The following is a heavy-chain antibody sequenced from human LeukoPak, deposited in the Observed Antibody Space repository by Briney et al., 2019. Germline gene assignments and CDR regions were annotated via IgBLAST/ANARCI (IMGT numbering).Heavy chain of an antibody. V-gene: IGHV3-72*01. CDR1: GFTFSDHS. CDR2: TRSKPYSYTT. CDR3: ARVGRGTGGAFDI. J-gene: IGHJ3*02. D-gene: IGHD2-15*01. Sequence: QPGGSLRLSCATSGFTFSDHSMDWVRQAPGKGLEWVGRTRSKPYSYTTQYAASVKGRFTISRDNAKNSLYLQMNSLRAEDTAVYYCARVGRGTGGAFDIWGQGTMVTVSS.